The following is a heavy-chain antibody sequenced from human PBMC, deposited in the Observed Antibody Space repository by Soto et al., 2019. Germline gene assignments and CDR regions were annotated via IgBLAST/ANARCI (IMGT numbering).Heavy chain of an antibody. CDR2: ISAYNGNT. Sequence: GXSVKVSCTASGCSFTSYGSGWVRQAPGQGLEWMGWISAYNGNTDYAQKLQGRVTMTTDTSTSTAYMELRSLRSDDTAVYYCARISVDTAMVGLDYWGQRTLVTVSS. J-gene: IGHJ4*02. V-gene: IGHV1-18*04. D-gene: IGHD5-18*01. CDR3: ARISVDTAMVGLDY. CDR1: GCSFTSYG.